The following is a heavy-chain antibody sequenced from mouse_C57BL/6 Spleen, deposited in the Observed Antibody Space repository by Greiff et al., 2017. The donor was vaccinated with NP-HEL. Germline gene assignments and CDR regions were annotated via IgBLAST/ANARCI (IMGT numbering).Heavy chain of an antibody. Sequence: QVQLQQPGAELVKPGASVKLSCKASGYTFTSYWMQWVKQRPGQGLEWIGEIDPSDSYTNYNQKFKGKATLTVDTSSSTAYMQLSSLTSEDSAVYYCARRERDYDCFDYWGQGTTLTVSS. CDR2: IDPSDSYT. D-gene: IGHD2-4*01. V-gene: IGHV1-50*01. J-gene: IGHJ2*01. CDR1: GYTFTSYW. CDR3: ARRERDYDCFDY.